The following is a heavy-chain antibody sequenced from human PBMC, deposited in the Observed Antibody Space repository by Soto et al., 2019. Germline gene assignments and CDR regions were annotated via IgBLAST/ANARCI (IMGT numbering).Heavy chain of an antibody. V-gene: IGHV3-33*01. CDR1: GFTFRNYG. CDR3: ARDFCRSPTCLDY. J-gene: IGHJ4*02. CDR2: IQSDGSKK. D-gene: IGHD2-2*01. Sequence: QVQLVESGGGVVQPGRSLRLSCAASGFTFRNYGMHWVRQAPGKGLEWVTAIQSDGSKKYYADSVKGRFTFSRDDSKNALYMQMDSLRVEDTAVYYCARDFCRSPTCLDYWGQGTLVIVSS.